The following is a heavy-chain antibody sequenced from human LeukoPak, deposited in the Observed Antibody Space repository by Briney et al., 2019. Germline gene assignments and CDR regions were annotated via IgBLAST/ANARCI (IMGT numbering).Heavy chain of an antibody. Sequence: GGALRLSCAASRFNFSRYRMNWVRQAPGKGLEWVSYISSSSSPIYYADSVKGRFTISRDNPKNSLYLQMNSLRAEDTAVYYCARDLKYSSGYYYYYYMDVWGKGTTVTVSS. CDR2: ISSSSSPI. V-gene: IGHV3-48*04. J-gene: IGHJ6*03. CDR1: RFNFSRYR. CDR3: ARDLKYSSGYYYYYYMDV. D-gene: IGHD6-19*01.